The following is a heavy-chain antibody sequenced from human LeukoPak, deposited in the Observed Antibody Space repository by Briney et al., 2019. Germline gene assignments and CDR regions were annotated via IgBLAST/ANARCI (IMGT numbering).Heavy chain of an antibody. D-gene: IGHD3-22*01. CDR1: GGSVSSGSYY. CDR3: ARDSYDSSGRSNYGMDV. J-gene: IGHJ6*02. V-gene: IGHV4-61*01. CDR2: IYYSGST. Sequence: SETLSLTCTVSGGSVSSGSYYWSWIRQPPGKGLEWIGYIYYSGSTNYNPSLKSRVTISVDTSKNQFSLKLSSVTAADTAVYYCARDSYDSSGRSNYGMDVWGQGTTVTVSS.